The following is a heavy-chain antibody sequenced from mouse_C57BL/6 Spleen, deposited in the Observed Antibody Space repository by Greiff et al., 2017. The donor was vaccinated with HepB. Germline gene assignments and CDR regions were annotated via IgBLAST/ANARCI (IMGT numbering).Heavy chain of an antibody. D-gene: IGHD1-1*01. CDR3: ARYADYGRYFDV. CDR1: GYTFTSYW. CDR2: IDPSDSET. Sequence: QVQLQQSGAELVRPGSSVKLSCKASGYTFTSYWMHWVKQRPIQGLEWIGNIDPSDSETHYNQKFKDKATLTVDKSSSTAYMQLSSLTSEDSAVYYCARYADYGRYFDVWGTGTTVTVSS. V-gene: IGHV1-52*01. J-gene: IGHJ1*03.